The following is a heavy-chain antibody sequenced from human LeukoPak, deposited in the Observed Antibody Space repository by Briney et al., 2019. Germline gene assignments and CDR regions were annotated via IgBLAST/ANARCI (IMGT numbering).Heavy chain of an antibody. CDR2: IYHSGSA. CDR1: GYSISSGYM. D-gene: IGHD2-2*01. J-gene: IGHJ5*02. V-gene: IGHV4-38-2*02. CDR3: ARDPRLLTPDCTTTSCYVSYFDP. Sequence: SESLSLTCVVSGYSISSGYMWAWIRQSPGKGLEWIGSIYHSGSAHYNPSLKGRVTISLETSNNQFSLNLFSVTAADAAVYYCARDPRLLTPDCTTTSCYVSYFDPLGQGTLVTVSS.